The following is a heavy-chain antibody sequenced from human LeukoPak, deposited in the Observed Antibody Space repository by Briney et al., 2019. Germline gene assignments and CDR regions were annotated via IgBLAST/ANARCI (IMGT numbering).Heavy chain of an antibody. V-gene: IGHV1-2*02. CDR1: GYTFTGYY. CDR3: ARAPPVVVPAATIWFDP. CDR2: INPNSGGT. D-gene: IGHD2-2*01. Sequence: GASVKVSCKASGYTFTGYYMHWVRQAPGQGLEWMGWINPNSGGTNYAQKFQGRVTMTRDTSISTAYMELSRLRSDDTAVYYCARAPPVVVPAATIWFDPWGQGTLVTVSS. J-gene: IGHJ5*02.